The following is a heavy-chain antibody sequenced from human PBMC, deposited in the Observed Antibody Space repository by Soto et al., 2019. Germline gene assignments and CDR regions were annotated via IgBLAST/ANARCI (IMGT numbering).Heavy chain of an antibody. D-gene: IGHD2-21*02. V-gene: IGHV3-30*03. J-gene: IGHJ6*02. CDR3: AGATANYYYYGMDV. Sequence: PGGSLRLSCAASGFTFSSYGMHWVRQAPGKGLEWVAVISYDGSNKYYADSVKGRFTISRDNSKNTLYPQMNSLRAEDTAVYYCAGATANYYYYGMDVWGQGTTVTVSS. CDR1: GFTFSSYG. CDR2: ISYDGSNK.